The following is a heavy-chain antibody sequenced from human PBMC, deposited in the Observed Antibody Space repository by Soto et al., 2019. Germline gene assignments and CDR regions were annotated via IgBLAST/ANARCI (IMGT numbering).Heavy chain of an antibody. Sequence: QVQLVESGGGVVQPGRSLRLSCAASGFTFSSYAMHWVRQAPGKGLEWVAVISYDGSNKYYADSVKGRFTISRDNSKNTLYLQMNSLRAEDTAGYYCARVMATVGRYGMDVWGQGTTVTVSS. CDR2: ISYDGSNK. D-gene: IGHD4-4*01. V-gene: IGHV3-30-3*01. CDR1: GFTFSSYA. CDR3: ARVMATVGRYGMDV. J-gene: IGHJ6*02.